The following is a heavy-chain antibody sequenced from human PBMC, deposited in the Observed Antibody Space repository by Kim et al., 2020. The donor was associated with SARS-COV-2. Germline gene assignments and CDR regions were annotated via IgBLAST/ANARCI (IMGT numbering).Heavy chain of an antibody. CDR1: GLTFSSYA. D-gene: IGHD3-16*01. J-gene: IGHJ4*02. V-gene: IGHV3-30*04. CDR2: ISYDGSNK. Sequence: GGSLRLSCAASGLTFSSYAMHWVRQAPGKGLEWVAVISYDGSNKYYADSVKGRFTISRDNSKNTLYLQMNSLRAEDTAVYYCARGKMGGYYFDYWGQGT. CDR3: ARGKMGGYYFDY.